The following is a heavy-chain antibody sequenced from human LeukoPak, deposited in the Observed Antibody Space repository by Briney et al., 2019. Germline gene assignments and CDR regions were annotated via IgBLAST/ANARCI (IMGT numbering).Heavy chain of an antibody. V-gene: IGHV3-30-3*01. Sequence: PGGSLRLSCAASGFTFSSYAMHWVRQAPGKGLEWVAVISYDGSNKYYADPVKGRFTISRDNSKNTLYLQMNSLRAEDTAVYYCARDRGTWSIAALKTGDYWGQGTLVTVSS. D-gene: IGHD6-6*01. J-gene: IGHJ4*02. CDR2: ISYDGSNK. CDR1: GFTFSSYA. CDR3: ARDRGTWSIAALKTGDY.